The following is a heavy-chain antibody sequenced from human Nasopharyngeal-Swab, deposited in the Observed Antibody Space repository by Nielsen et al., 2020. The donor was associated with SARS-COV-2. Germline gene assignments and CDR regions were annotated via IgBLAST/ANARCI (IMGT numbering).Heavy chain of an antibody. V-gene: IGHV4-59*01. Sequence: SETLSLTCIVSNGSISNYYWSWIRQSPGKGLEWIGYIYYNGITNYNPSLKSRVTISIDTSKNQISLRLSSVTAADTAIYYCARNTPGAISGNGAFDIWGQGTMVTVSS. CDR1: NGSISNYY. CDR3: ARNTPGAISGNGAFDI. D-gene: IGHD3-10*01. CDR2: IYYNGIT. J-gene: IGHJ3*02.